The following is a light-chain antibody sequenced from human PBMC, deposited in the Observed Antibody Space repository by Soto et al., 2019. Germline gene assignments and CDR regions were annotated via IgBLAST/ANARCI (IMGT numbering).Light chain of an antibody. CDR3: ATWDDSLDGYV. CDR1: SSNIGSNT. CDR2: SHN. Sequence: QSVLTQPPSASGTPGQRVTISCSGSSSNIGSNTVNWYQQLPGTAPKLLIYSHNQRPSGVPDRFSGPKSGTSASLAISGLQSGDEADYYCATWDDSLDGYVFGTGTKVTVL. V-gene: IGLV1-44*01. J-gene: IGLJ1*01.